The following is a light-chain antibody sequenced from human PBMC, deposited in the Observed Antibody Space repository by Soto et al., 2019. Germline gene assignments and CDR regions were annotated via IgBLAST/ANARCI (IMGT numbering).Light chain of an antibody. CDR1: QSVSNDF. Sequence: EIVLTQSPGILSLSPGERATLSCRASQSVSNDFLAWYQQKPGQAPRLLIYGASTRATDVPDRFSGSGSGADFTLSISRLEPEDFAVYYCQQYNNWPYTFGQGTTVEI. CDR2: GAS. CDR3: QQYNNWPYT. V-gene: IGKV3-20*01. J-gene: IGKJ2*01.